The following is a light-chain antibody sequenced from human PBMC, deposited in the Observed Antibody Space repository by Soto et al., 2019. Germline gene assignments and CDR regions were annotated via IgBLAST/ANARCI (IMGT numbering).Light chain of an antibody. J-gene: IGKJ4*01. CDR1: QSVRNNN. Sequence: IVLTQSPGTLSLSPGERATLSCRASQSVRNNNLAWYQQKPGQAPRFLMYDTPSRATGIPDRFSGSGSGTDFTLTISRLEPEDFAVYYCQQYGSSPLTFGGGTKVDIK. CDR2: DTP. V-gene: IGKV3-20*01. CDR3: QQYGSSPLT.